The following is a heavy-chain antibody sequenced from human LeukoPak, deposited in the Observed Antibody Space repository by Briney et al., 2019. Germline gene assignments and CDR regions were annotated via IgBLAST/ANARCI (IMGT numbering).Heavy chain of an antibody. CDR2: IYTSGST. Sequence: PSETLSLTCTVSGGSISSYYWSWIRQSAGKGLEWIGRIYTSGSTNYNPSLKSRVTMSVDTSKNQFSLKLSSVTAADTAVYYCARFRSSITIFGVTLGDYYYMDVWGKGTTVTVSS. J-gene: IGHJ6*03. V-gene: IGHV4-4*07. D-gene: IGHD3-3*01. CDR1: GGSISSYY. CDR3: ARFRSSITIFGVTLGDYYYMDV.